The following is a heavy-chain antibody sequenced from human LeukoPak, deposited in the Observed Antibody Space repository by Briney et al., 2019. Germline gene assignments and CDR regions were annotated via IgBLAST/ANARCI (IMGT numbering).Heavy chain of an antibody. CDR2: ISGSGGST. D-gene: IGHD3-22*01. V-gene: IGHV3-23*01. CDR3: AKDRPYYYDSSGQKFDY. J-gene: IGHJ4*02. Sequence: GGSLRLSCAASGFTFSSYAMSWVRQAPGKGLEWVSAISGSGGSTYYADSVKGRFTISRDNSKNTLYLQMNSLRAEDTAVYYCAKDRPYYYDSSGQKFDYWGQGNLVTVSS. CDR1: GFTFSSYA.